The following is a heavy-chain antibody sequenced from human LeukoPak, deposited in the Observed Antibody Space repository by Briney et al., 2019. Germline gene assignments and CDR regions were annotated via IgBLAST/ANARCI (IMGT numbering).Heavy chain of an antibody. CDR2: INPNSGGA. CDR1: GYTFTGYY. Sequence: ASVKVSCKASGYTFTGYYMHWVRQAPGQGLEWMGWINPNSGGANYAQKFQGRVTMTRDTSISTAYMELSRLRSDDTAVYYCARDNSVGDVAWWFDPWGQGTLVTVSS. D-gene: IGHD1-26*01. J-gene: IGHJ5*02. CDR3: ARDNSVGDVAWWFDP. V-gene: IGHV1-2*02.